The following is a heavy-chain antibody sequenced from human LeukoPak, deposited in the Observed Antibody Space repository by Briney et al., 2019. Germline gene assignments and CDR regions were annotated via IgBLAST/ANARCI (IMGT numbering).Heavy chain of an antibody. CDR2: INSGSSTI. Sequence: GGSLRLSCAASGFTFSSYSMKWVRQAPGKGLEWVSYINSGSSTIYNADSVKGRFTISRDNAKNSLYLQMNSLRAEDTAVYYCARDVNDYVWGSYRFDYWGQGTLVTVSS. CDR1: GFTFSSYS. J-gene: IGHJ4*02. V-gene: IGHV3-48*01. CDR3: ARDVNDYVWGSYRFDY. D-gene: IGHD3-16*02.